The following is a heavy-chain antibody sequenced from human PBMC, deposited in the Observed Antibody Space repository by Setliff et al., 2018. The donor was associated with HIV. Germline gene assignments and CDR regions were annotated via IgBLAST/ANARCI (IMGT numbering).Heavy chain of an antibody. CDR3: ATDGGLWFGRHSYLQN. CDR2: IHYNEKT. D-gene: IGHD3-10*01. J-gene: IGHJ1*01. CDR1: GGSASNSRYY. V-gene: IGHV4-39*07. Sequence: SETLSLTCTVSGGSASNSRYYWAWIRQPPGKGLEYIGSIHYNEKTYYNPSLKSRVTISGDTSRNQFSLKLNSVTAADTAVYYCATDGGLWFGRHSYLQNWGQGTLVTVSS.